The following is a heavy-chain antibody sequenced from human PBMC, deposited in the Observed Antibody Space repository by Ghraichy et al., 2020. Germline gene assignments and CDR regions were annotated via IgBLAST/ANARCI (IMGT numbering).Heavy chain of an antibody. CDR2: ISSSGSTI. V-gene: IGHV3-48*03. CDR1: GFTFSSYE. CDR3: ARDKAVAVTVHYYYGMDV. D-gene: IGHD6-19*01. Sequence: GGSLRLSCAASGFTFSSYEMNWVRQAPGKGLEWVSYISSSGSTIYYADSVKGRFTISRDNAKNSLYLQMNSLRAQDTAVYYCARDKAVAVTVHYYYGMDVWGQGTTVTVSS. J-gene: IGHJ6*02.